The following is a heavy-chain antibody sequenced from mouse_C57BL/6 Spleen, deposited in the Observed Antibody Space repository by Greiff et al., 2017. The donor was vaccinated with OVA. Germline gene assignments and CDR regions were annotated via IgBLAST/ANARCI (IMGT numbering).Heavy chain of an antibody. CDR2: IYPGSGST. Sequence: QVQLKQPGAELVKPGASVKMSCKASGYTFTSYWITWVKQRPGQGLEWIGDIYPGSGSTNYNEKFKSKATLTVDTSSSTAYMQLSSLTSEDSAVYYCASPPITTVVEGDYAMDYWGQGTSVTVSS. V-gene: IGHV1-55*01. J-gene: IGHJ4*01. CDR1: GYTFTSYW. CDR3: ASPPITTVVEGDYAMDY. D-gene: IGHD1-1*01.